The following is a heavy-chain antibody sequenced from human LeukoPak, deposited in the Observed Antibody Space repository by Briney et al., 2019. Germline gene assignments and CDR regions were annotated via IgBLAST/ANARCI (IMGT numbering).Heavy chain of an antibody. CDR2: IYYSGST. J-gene: IGHJ3*02. CDR3: ARAPDYYDSSGYYYEGAFGI. Sequence: PSETLSLTCTVSGGSFSSGSYYWSWIRQPPGKGLEWIGYIYYSGSTNYNPSLKSRVTISVDTSKNQFPLKLSSVTAADTAVYYCARAPDYYDSSGYYYEGAFGIWGQGTMVTVSS. D-gene: IGHD3-22*01. CDR1: GGSFSSGSYY. V-gene: IGHV4-61*01.